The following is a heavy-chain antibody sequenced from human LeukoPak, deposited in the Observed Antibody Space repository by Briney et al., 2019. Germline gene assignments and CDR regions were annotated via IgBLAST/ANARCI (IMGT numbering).Heavy chain of an antibody. CDR2: ITHTRRT. J-gene: IGHJ5*02. Sequence: SETLSLTCAVSGGPFSHYYWNWIRQSPGKGLEWIGEITHTRRTNYNLVLRSRVTISVDTSKNQFSLKLSSVTAADTAVYYCARWSITMVRGVIITGWFDPWGQGTLVTVSS. D-gene: IGHD3-10*01. CDR1: GGPFSHYY. CDR3: ARWSITMVRGVIITGWFDP. V-gene: IGHV4-34*01.